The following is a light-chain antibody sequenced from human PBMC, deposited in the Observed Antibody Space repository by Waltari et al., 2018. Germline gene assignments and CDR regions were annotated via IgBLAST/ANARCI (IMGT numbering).Light chain of an antibody. V-gene: IGKV3-11*01. CDR2: DAS. J-gene: IGKJ5*01. CDR1: ESVSSY. CDR3: QQRTNLVTT. Sequence: EIESTQSPATLSSSPGERVTLSCRANESVSSYLAWYQQKPGQAPRLLIYDASNRAAGIPARFSGSGYGTDFTLTISRQAPEDFAIYYCQQRTNLVTTFGQGTRVDIK.